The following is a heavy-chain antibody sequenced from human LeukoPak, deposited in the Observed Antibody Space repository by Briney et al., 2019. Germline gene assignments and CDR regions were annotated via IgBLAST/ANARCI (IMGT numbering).Heavy chain of an antibody. CDR1: GFSLSTSGVG. Sequence: SGPTLVNPTQTLTLTCTFSGFSLSTSGVGVGWIRQPPGKALEWLALIYWDDDKRYSPSLKSRLTITKDTSKNQVVLTMTNMDPVDTATYYCAHTPDYDFWSGYAFDYWGQGTLVTVSS. D-gene: IGHD3-3*01. CDR2: IYWDDDK. J-gene: IGHJ4*02. CDR3: AHTPDYDFWSGYAFDY. V-gene: IGHV2-5*02.